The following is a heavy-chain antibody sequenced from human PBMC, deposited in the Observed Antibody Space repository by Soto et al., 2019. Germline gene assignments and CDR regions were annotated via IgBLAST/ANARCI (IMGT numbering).Heavy chain of an antibody. CDR1: GGSISSAGYY. D-gene: IGHD3-22*01. Sequence: SECLSLTCSVSGGSISSAGYYWTWIRQHPGKGLEWIGYIYYSGSTYYNSSLKSRVTISVDTSKNQFSLKLSSVTAADTAVYYCARVWDSSGPNFDYWGQGTLVTVSS. CDR3: ARVWDSSGPNFDY. V-gene: IGHV4-31*03. CDR2: IYYSGST. J-gene: IGHJ4*02.